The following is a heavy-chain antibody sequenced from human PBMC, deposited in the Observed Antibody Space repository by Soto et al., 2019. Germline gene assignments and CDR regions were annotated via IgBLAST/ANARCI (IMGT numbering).Heavy chain of an antibody. D-gene: IGHD1-7*01. CDR1: GFTFSSYA. Sequence: EVQPLESGGGLVQPGGSLRLSCAASGFTFSSYAMSWVRQSPGKGLEWVSSISGSGGSTYYPDSVKGRFTISRDNSKNTLFLQMSGLRAEDTAVYYCAKAPRLELRELDYWGQGTLVTVSS. CDR2: ISGSGGST. J-gene: IGHJ4*02. CDR3: AKAPRLELRELDY. V-gene: IGHV3-23*01.